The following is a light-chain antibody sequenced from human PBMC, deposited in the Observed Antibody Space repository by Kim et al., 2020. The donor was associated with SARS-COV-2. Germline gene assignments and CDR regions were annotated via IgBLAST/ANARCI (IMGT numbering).Light chain of an antibody. CDR3: QQRSNWPPYT. Sequence: LSPGERATLSCRASQSVSSYLAWYQQKPCQAPRLLIYDASNRATGIPARFSGSGSGTDFTLTISSLEPEDFAVYYCQQRSNWPPYTFGQGTKLEIK. CDR2: DAS. CDR1: QSVSSY. V-gene: IGKV3-11*01. J-gene: IGKJ2*01.